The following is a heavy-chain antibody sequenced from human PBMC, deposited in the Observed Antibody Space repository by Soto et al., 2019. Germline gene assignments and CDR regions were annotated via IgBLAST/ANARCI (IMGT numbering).Heavy chain of an antibody. CDR1: GFTFSNIA. V-gene: IGHV3-23*01. J-gene: IGHJ4*02. CDR3: AKDTGRGGGSVFDY. Sequence: EVQLLESGGGLVQPGGSLRLSCAASGFTFSNIAMSWVRQDPGKGLEWVSAIGGRGGSTYYADSVKGRFTISRDDSKNTLYLQMSSLRAEDTALYYCAKDTGRGGGSVFDYGGQGTLVTVSS. D-gene: IGHD2-15*01. CDR2: IGGRGGST.